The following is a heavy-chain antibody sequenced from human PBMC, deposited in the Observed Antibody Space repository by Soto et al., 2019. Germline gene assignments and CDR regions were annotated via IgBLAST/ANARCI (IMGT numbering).Heavy chain of an antibody. D-gene: IGHD5-18*01. Sequence: TSETLSLTCTVSGGSISNYYWSWIRQPPGKGLEWIGYIYYSGSTNYNPSLTSRVTISVDTSKNQFSLKLSSVTAADTVVYYCARRRYSYSVYYFDYWGQGTLVNVSS. CDR2: IYYSGST. J-gene: IGHJ4*02. CDR3: ARRRYSYSVYYFDY. CDR1: GGSISNYY. V-gene: IGHV4-59*08.